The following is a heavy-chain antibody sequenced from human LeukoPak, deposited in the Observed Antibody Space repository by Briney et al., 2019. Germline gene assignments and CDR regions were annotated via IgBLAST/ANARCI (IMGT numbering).Heavy chain of an antibody. CDR2: IYYSGST. Sequence: SETLSLTCTVSSGSISSYYWSWIRQPPGKGLEWIGYIYYSGSTNYNPSLKSRVTISVDTSKNQFSLKLSSVTAADTAVYYCARFLEWSRYFYYYGMDVWGQGTTVTVSS. J-gene: IGHJ6*02. V-gene: IGHV4-59*01. D-gene: IGHD3-3*01. CDR3: ARFLEWSRYFYYYGMDV. CDR1: SGSISSYY.